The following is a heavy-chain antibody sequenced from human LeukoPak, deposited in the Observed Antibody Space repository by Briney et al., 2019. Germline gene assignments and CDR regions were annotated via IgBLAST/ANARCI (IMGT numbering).Heavy chain of an antibody. D-gene: IGHD6-6*01. V-gene: IGHV4-30-4*01. Sequence: PSQTLSLTCTVSGGSISSGDYYWSWIRQPPGKGLEWIGYIYYSGSTYYNPSLKSRVTISVDTSKNQFSLKLSSVTAADTAVYYCARRSSIAARPWDYWGQGTLVTVSP. CDR1: GGSISSGDYY. J-gene: IGHJ4*02. CDR2: IYYSGST. CDR3: ARRSSIAARPWDY.